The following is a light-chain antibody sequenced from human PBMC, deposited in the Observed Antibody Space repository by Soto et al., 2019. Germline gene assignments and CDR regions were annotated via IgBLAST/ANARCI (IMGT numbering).Light chain of an antibody. CDR1: QSVSSY. CDR2: DAS. V-gene: IGKV3-11*01. J-gene: IGKJ2*01. CDR3: QQRSNWPGYT. Sequence: EIVLTQSPATLSWSPGEIATLSCRASQSVSSYLAWYQQKPGQAPRLLIYDASNRATGIPARFSGSGSETDFTLTISSLAPEEFAVYYCQQRSNWPGYTFGQATQLAIQ.